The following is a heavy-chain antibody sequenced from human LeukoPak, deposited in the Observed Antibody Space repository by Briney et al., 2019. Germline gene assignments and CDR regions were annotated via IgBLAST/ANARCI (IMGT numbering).Heavy chain of an antibody. CDR1: GFTFNTYW. Sequence: GGSLRLSCTASGFTFNTYWVGWVRQAPGKGLEWVADIKEDGSDKYSVDSVKGRFTISRDNTKNSLYLHMDSLRAEDTAVYYCARDTYRFFDLWGRGTLVTVSS. J-gene: IGHJ2*01. CDR3: ARDTYRFFDL. V-gene: IGHV3-7*01. CDR2: IKEDGSDK.